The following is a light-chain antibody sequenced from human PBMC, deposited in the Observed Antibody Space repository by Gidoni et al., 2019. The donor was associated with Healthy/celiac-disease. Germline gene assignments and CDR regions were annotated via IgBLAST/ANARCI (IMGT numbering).Light chain of an antibody. CDR1: QSLLHSHGYNY. CDR2: LGS. Sequence: DVVLTQSPLSLPVTPGEPASISCRSSQSLLHSHGYNYVDWYLQKPGQTPQLLIYLGSNRASGVPDRFSGSESGTDFTQKISRVEAGDVGVYYCMQALQTSWTFGQGTKVEIK. CDR3: MQALQTSWT. J-gene: IGKJ1*01. V-gene: IGKV2-28*01.